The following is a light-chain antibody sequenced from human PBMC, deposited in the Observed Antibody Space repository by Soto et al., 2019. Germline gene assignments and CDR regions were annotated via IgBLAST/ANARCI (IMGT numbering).Light chain of an antibody. J-gene: IGKJ1*01. V-gene: IGKV3-15*01. CDR2: AAS. CDR3: QQDNDWPRT. Sequence: EIVMTQSPATLSVSPGERATHSCRASQSAGTTLAWYQQKHGQAPRLLLYAASTRAAGISPRFSGGGSGTDFTLTNSSLQSEDFAVYYCQQDNDWPRTFGQGTKVGIK. CDR1: QSAGTT.